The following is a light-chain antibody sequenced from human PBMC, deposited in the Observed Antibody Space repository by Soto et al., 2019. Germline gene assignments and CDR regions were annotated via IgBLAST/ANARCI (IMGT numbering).Light chain of an antibody. V-gene: IGKV1-5*01. J-gene: IGKJ4*01. Sequence: DIQMTQSPSTLSASVGDRVTTTCRASQSIDRWLAWYQQRPGRAPKLLIYDVANLETGVPSRFSGSGSETEFTLTISSLQPDDFEIYYCQQYNSYPLTFGGGTK. CDR1: QSIDRW. CDR2: DVA. CDR3: QQYNSYPLT.